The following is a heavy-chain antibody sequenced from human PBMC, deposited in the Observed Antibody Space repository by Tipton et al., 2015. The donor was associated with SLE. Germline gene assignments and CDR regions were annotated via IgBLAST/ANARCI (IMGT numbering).Heavy chain of an antibody. J-gene: IGHJ3*02. CDR3: ARTTMIVVASHAFDI. D-gene: IGHD3-22*01. V-gene: IGHV4-61*10. CDR2: INHSGST. Sequence: TLSLTCTVSGGSISSGSYYWSWIRQPAGKGLEWIGEINHSGSTNYNPSLKSRVTISVDTSKNQFSLKLSSVTAADTAVYYCARTTMIVVASHAFDIWGQGTMVTVSS. CDR1: GGSISSGSYY.